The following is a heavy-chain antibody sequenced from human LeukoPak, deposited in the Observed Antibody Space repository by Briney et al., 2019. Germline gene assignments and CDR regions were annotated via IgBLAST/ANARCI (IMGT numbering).Heavy chain of an antibody. V-gene: IGHV4-59*01. D-gene: IGHD2-2*01. Sequence: KPSETLSLTCTVSGGSISSYYWSWIRQPPGKGLEWIGYIYYSGSTNYNPSLKSRVTISVDTSKNKFSLKLSSVTAADTAVYYCARVNLEYCSSTSWSGCDYMDVWGKGTTVTVSS. CDR2: IYYSGST. CDR1: GGSISSYY. J-gene: IGHJ6*03. CDR3: ARVNLEYCSSTSWSGCDYMDV.